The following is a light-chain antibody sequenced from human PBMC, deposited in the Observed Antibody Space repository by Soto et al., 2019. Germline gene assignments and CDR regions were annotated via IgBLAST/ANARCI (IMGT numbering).Light chain of an antibody. CDR1: SSDVGGYNL. V-gene: IGLV2-23*01. CDR3: CSYAGSSTLL. Sequence: QSALTQPASVSRSPGQSITISCTGTSSDVGGYNLVSWYQQHPGKTPKLMIYEGSKRPSGVSNRFSGSKSGNTASLTISGLQAEDEADYYCCSYAGSSTLLFGGGTKLTVL. J-gene: IGLJ2*01. CDR2: EGS.